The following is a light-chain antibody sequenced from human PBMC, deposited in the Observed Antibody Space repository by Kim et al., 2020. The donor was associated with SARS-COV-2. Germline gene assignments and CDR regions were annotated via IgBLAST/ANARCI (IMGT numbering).Light chain of an antibody. CDR2: EYN. V-gene: IGLV6-57*03. CDR3: QSYDSSNVV. J-gene: IGLJ2*01. CDR1: SGSIASNY. Sequence: GKTVTISCTRSSGSIASNYVQCYQQRPGTAPTTVIYEYNQRPSGVPDRFSGSIDSSSNSASLTISGLKTGDEADYYCQSYDSSNVVFGGGTQLTVL.